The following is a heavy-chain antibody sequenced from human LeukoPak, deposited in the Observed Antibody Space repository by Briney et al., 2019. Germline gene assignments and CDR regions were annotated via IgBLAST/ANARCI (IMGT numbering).Heavy chain of an antibody. Sequence: PGGSLRLSCAASGFTFNSSSMNWVRQDPGKGLEGASYISSGSSSIFYADSVKGRFTISRDNAKNSLFLQMNSLRDEDTAVYYCARDPIVGARGSFDYWGQGALVTVSS. D-gene: IGHD2-15*01. V-gene: IGHV3-48*02. CDR3: ARDPIVGARGSFDY. CDR1: GFTFNSSS. CDR2: ISSGSSSI. J-gene: IGHJ4*02.